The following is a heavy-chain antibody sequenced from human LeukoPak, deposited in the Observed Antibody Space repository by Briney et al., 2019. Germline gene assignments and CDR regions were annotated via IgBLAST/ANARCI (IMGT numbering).Heavy chain of an antibody. Sequence: PGGSLRLSCAASGFTFSSYAMSWVRQAPGKGLEWVANIKQDGSEKYYVDSVKGRFTISRDNAKNSLYLQMNSLRAEDTAVYYCARDVLLWFGELLDGDYWGQGTLVTVSS. D-gene: IGHD3-10*01. CDR3: ARDVLLWFGELLDGDY. CDR2: IKQDGSEK. CDR1: GFTFSSYA. V-gene: IGHV3-7*01. J-gene: IGHJ4*02.